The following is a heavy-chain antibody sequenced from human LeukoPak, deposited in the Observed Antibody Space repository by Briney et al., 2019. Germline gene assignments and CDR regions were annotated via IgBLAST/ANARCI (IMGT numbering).Heavy chain of an antibody. CDR2: IYPGDSDT. Sequence: NLGASLQISCKGSGYSFTNYWIGWVRQLPGKGLEWMGIIYPGDSDTRYSPSFQGQVTISADKSISTAYLQWSSLKASDTAMFYCARTRLLGHYFYGMDVWGQGTTVTVSS. CDR1: GYSFTNYW. J-gene: IGHJ6*02. CDR3: ARTRLLGHYFYGMDV. V-gene: IGHV5-51*01. D-gene: IGHD3-16*01.